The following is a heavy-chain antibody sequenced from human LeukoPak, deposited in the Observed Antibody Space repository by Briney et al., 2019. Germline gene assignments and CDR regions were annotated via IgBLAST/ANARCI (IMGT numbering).Heavy chain of an antibody. CDR2: ISYDGSNK. D-gene: IGHD2-21*01. CDR1: GFTFSSYA. V-gene: IGHV3-30-3*01. Sequence: GGSLRLSCAASGFTFSSYAMHWVRQAPGKGLEWVAVISYDGSNKYYADSVKDRFTISRDNSKNTLYLQMNSLRAEDTAVYYCARGPELLEQHPLDYWGQGALVTVSS. CDR3: ARGPELLEQHPLDY. J-gene: IGHJ4*02.